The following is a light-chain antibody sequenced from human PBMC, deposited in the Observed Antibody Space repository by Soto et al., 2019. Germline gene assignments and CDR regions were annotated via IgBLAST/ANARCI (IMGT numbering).Light chain of an antibody. CDR2: SNN. Sequence: QSVLTQPRSASGTPGQRVTISCSGSSSNIGSNYVYWYQQLPGTAPKLLIYSNNQRPSGVPDRFSGSKSGTSASLAISGLRSEDEAEYYCAAWDDTLSGPVFGGGTQLTV. CDR1: SSNIGSNY. V-gene: IGLV1-47*02. CDR3: AAWDDTLSGPV. J-gene: IGLJ7*01.